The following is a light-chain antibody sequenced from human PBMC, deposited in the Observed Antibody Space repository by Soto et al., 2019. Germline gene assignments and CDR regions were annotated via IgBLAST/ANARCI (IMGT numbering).Light chain of an antibody. CDR1: QGISTY. CDR3: QKYNSAPWT. Sequence: DIQMTQSPSSLSASVGDRVTITCRASQGISTYLAWYQQKPGKVPQILISAASAVHSGVPSRFSGSGSGTDFTLTISSLQPEDAATYYCQKYNSAPWTFGQGTKVEI. CDR2: AAS. V-gene: IGKV1-27*01. J-gene: IGKJ1*01.